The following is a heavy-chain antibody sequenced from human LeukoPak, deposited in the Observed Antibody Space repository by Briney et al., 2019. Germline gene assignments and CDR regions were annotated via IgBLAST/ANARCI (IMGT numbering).Heavy chain of an antibody. CDR2: MNGDGTTT. J-gene: IGHJ4*02. CDR3: ARGNRGSYDY. D-gene: IGHD3-16*01. V-gene: IGHV3-74*01. CDR1: GFTFSTYW. Sequence: GGSLRLSCAASGFTFSTYWMCWVRQAPGKGLVWVSLMNGDGTTTSYADSVKGRFTISRDNAKNTLYLEMSSLRAEDTAVYYCARGNRGSYDYWGQGTLVTVSS.